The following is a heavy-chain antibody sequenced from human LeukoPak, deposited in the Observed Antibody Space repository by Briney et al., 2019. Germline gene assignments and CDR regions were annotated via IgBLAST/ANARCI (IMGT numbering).Heavy chain of an antibody. D-gene: IGHD3-22*01. CDR1: GFIFSSYG. V-gene: IGHV3-33*01. CDR2: IWYDGSNK. Sequence: GGSLRLSCAASGFIFSSYGMHWVRQAPGKGLEWVAVIWYDGSNKYYADSVKGRFTISRDNSKNTLYLQMNSLRAEDTAVYYCAREMGDSSGYYNAVTRFFYYYGMDVWGQGTTVTVSS. CDR3: AREMGDSSGYYNAVTRFFYYYGMDV. J-gene: IGHJ6*02.